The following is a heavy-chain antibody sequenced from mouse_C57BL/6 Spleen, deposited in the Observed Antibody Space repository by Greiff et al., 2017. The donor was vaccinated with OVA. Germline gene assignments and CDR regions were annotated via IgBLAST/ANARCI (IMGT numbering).Heavy chain of an antibody. Sequence: QVQLQQPGAELVKPGASVKMSCKASGYTFTSYWITWVKQRPGQGLEWIGDIYPGSGSTNYNEQFKSKATLTVDTSSSTVYMQLSSLTSEDSAVYYCARRGNTAWFAYWGQGTLVTVSA. V-gene: IGHV1-55*01. CDR1: GYTFTSYW. J-gene: IGHJ3*01. CDR3: ARRGNTAWFAY. CDR2: IYPGSGST.